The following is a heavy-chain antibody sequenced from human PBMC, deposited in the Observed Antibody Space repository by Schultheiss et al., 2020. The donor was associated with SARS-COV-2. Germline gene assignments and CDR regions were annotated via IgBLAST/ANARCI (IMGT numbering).Heavy chain of an antibody. CDR2: ISYDGSNK. D-gene: IGHD2-2*01. CDR3: AKRAAEYQLLYVDY. CDR1: GFTFSNYG. Sequence: GGSLRLSCAASGFTFSNYGMHWVRQAPGKGLEWVAVISYDGSNKYYADSVKGRFTISRDNSKNTLYLQMNSLRAEDTAVYYCAKRAAEYQLLYVDYWGQGTLVTVSS. V-gene: IGHV3-30*18. J-gene: IGHJ4*02.